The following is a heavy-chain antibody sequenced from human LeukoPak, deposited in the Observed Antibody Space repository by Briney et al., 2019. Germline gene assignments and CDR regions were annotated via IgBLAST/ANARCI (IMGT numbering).Heavy chain of an antibody. CDR1: GITFSGYS. J-gene: IGHJ4*02. Sequence: GGSLRLSCVVSGITFSGYSMIWVRQAPGKGLEWLSFMTTSGNTIFYAESVKDRFTISRDNAKKSLYLQMNSLRDEDTAVYYCARVGGATAVTMYFEYWGQGTPVTVSS. CDR2: MTTSGNTI. CDR3: ARVGGATAVTMYFEY. V-gene: IGHV3-48*02. D-gene: IGHD1-26*01.